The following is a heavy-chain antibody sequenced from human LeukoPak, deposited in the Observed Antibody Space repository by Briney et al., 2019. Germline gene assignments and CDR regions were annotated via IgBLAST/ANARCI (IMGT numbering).Heavy chain of an antibody. CDR2: IIPILGMA. V-gene: IGHV1-69*04. D-gene: IGHD3-3*01. J-gene: IGHJ5*02. Sequence: SVKVFCKASGGTFSSYAISWVRQAPGQGLEWMGRIIPILGMANYAQKFQGRVTITADKSTSTAYMELSSLRSEDTAVYYCARGGFLPLNYDFWSGYSNWFDPWGQGTLVTVSS. CDR3: ARGGFLPLNYDFWSGYSNWFDP. CDR1: GGTFSSYA.